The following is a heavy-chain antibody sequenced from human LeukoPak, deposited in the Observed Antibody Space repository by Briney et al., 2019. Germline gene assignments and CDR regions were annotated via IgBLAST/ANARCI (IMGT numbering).Heavy chain of an antibody. Sequence: GGSLRLSCAASGFTFDDYAMHWVRHAPGKGLEWVSGISWNSGSIGYADSVKGRFTISRDNAKNSLYLQMNSLRAEDTAVYYCARDIDDYPFDYWGQGTLVTVSS. V-gene: IGHV3-9*01. CDR1: GFTFDDYA. CDR3: ARDIDDYPFDY. D-gene: IGHD5-24*01. CDR2: ISWNSGSI. J-gene: IGHJ4*02.